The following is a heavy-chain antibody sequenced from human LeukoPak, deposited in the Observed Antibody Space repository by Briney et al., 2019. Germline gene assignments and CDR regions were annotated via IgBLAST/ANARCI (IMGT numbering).Heavy chain of an antibody. CDR2: ISGSGGST. CDR3: AKDDTMVRGVITSTFDY. Sequence: GGTLRLSCAASGFTFSSYGMSWVHQAPGKGLEWVSAISGSGGSTYYADSVKGRFTISRDNSKNTLYLQMNSLRAEDTAVYYCAKDDTMVRGVITSTFDYWGQGTLVTVSS. CDR1: GFTFSSYG. D-gene: IGHD3-10*01. V-gene: IGHV3-23*01. J-gene: IGHJ4*02.